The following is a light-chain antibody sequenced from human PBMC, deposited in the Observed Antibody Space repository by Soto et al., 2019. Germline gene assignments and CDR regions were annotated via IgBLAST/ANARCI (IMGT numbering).Light chain of an antibody. CDR3: QQRGNRPPWT. Sequence: EIVMTQSPATLSLSPGEGATLSCRASQSVGKYLVWYQQKPGQAPRLLIYDASNRATGIPARFSGSGSGTDFTLTISSLEPEDFAVYYCQQRGNRPPWTFGQGTKGDIK. CDR1: QSVGKY. J-gene: IGKJ1*01. CDR2: DAS. V-gene: IGKV3-11*01.